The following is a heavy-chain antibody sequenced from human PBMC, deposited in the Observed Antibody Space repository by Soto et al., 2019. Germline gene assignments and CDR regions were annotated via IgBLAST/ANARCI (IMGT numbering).Heavy chain of an antibody. CDR3: ARVGPIVGAILSPFDY. Sequence: VQLVQSGAEVKKPGSSVKVSCKASGGTFSSYAISWVRQAPGQGLEWMGGIIPSFGTANYAQKFQGRVTITADESTSTAYMELSSLRSEDTAVYYCARVGPIVGAILSPFDYWGQGTLVTVSS. J-gene: IGHJ4*02. CDR1: GGTFSSYA. D-gene: IGHD1-26*01. V-gene: IGHV1-69*12. CDR2: IIPSFGTA.